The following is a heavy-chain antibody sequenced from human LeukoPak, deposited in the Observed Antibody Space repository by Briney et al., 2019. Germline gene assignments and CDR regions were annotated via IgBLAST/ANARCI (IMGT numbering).Heavy chain of an antibody. CDR2: ISYDGSNE. D-gene: IGHD2-15*01. Sequence: RAGGSLRLSCAASRFTFSSYAMHWVRQAPGKGLEWVAVISYDGSNEYYADSVKGRFTISRDNSKNTLYLQMNSLRAEDTAVYYCARGYCSGGSCYNLGYWGQGTLVTVSS. V-gene: IGHV3-30-3*01. CDR3: ARGYCSGGSCYNLGY. J-gene: IGHJ4*02. CDR1: RFTFSSYA.